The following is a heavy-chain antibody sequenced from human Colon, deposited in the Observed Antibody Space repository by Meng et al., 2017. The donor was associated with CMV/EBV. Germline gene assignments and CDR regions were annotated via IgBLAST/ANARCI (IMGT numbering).Heavy chain of an antibody. Sequence: GGSLRLSCVTSGITFSDYYMTWVRQAPGKGLEWVAIISHDGTKKYYAESVKGRFSLSRDNSQNTVNMHMNSLRGDDTAVYYCARASNSSFDPWGQGTLVTVSS. J-gene: IGHJ5*02. CDR1: GITFSDYY. V-gene: IGHV3-30*03. CDR3: ARASNSSFDP. CDR2: ISHDGTKK. D-gene: IGHD4-11*01.